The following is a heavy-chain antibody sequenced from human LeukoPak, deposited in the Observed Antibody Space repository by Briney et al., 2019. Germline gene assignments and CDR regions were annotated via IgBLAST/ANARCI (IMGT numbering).Heavy chain of an antibody. V-gene: IGHV4-38-2*02. J-gene: IGHJ4*02. CDR3: ARTPIVVVVAAIYYFDY. CDR1: GYSISSGYF. CDR2: IHHSGST. Sequence: SETLSLTCTVSGYSISSGYFWGWMRQPPGKGLEWIGSIHHSGSTYYNPSLKSRVTISVDTSKNQFSLKLSSVTAADTAVYYCARTPIVVVVAAIYYFDYWGQGTLVTVSS. D-gene: IGHD2-15*01.